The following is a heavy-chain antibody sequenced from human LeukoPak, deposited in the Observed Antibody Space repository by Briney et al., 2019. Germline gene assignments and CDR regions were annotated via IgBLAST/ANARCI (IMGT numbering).Heavy chain of an antibody. CDR1: GYTFTSYY. V-gene: IGHV1-46*01. CDR2: INPSSGST. J-gene: IGHJ4*02. CDR3: ARMGEQQSFDY. D-gene: IGHD3-16*01. Sequence: ASVMVSCKASGYTFTSYYMHWVRQAPGQGLEWMGIINPSSGSTSYAQQFQGRVTMTRDTSTSTVHMELSSLRSDDTAVYYCARMGEQQSFDYWGQGTLVTVSS.